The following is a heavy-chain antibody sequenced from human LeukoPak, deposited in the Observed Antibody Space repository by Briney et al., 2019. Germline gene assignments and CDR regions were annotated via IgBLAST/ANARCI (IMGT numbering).Heavy chain of an antibody. J-gene: IGHJ4*02. Sequence: GSLRLSCAASGFTFSDYYMSWIRQAPGKGLEWVSYISSSGSTIYYADSVKGRFTISRDNAKNSLYLQMNSLRAEDTAVYYCARANSSGWYKGLNFDYWGQGTLVTVSS. V-gene: IGHV3-11*01. CDR2: ISSSGSTI. D-gene: IGHD6-19*01. CDR1: GFTFSDYY. CDR3: ARANSSGWYKGLNFDY.